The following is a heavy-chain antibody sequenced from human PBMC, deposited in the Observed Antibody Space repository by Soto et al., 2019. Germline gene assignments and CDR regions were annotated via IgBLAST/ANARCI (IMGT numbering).Heavy chain of an antibody. CDR2: ISSSSSTI. CDR1: GFTFSSYS. Sequence: GGSLRLSCAASGFTFSSYSMNWVRQAPGKGLEWVSYISSSSSTIYYADSVKGRFTISRDNAKNSLYLQMNSLRDEDTAEYYCARASGTYYDFWSGYYGMDVWGQGTTVTVSS. V-gene: IGHV3-48*02. CDR3: ARASGTYYDFWSGYYGMDV. D-gene: IGHD3-3*01. J-gene: IGHJ6*02.